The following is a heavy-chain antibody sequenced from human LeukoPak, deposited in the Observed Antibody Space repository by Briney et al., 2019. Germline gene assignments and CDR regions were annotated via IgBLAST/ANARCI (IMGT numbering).Heavy chain of an antibody. CDR3: ARFPSGYDAPYDY. V-gene: IGHV1-69*13. D-gene: IGHD5-12*01. J-gene: IGHJ4*02. Sequence: ASVKVSCKASGGTFSSYAISWVRQAPGQGLEWMGGIIPIFGTANYAQKFQGRVTITADESTSTAYMELSSLRSEDTAVYYCARFPSGYDAPYDYWGQGTLVTVSS. CDR2: IIPIFGTA. CDR1: GGTFSSYA.